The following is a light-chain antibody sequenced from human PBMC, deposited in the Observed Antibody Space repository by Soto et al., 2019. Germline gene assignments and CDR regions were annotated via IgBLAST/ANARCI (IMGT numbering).Light chain of an antibody. CDR1: QGISSY. V-gene: IGKV1-39*01. J-gene: IGKJ4*01. CDR2: DAS. CDR3: QQSYSTPS. Sequence: DIQLTESPSFLSASVGDRVTITCRASQGISSYLNWYQQQPGKAPKILIYDASSLQSGVPSRFSGSGSGTDFTLTISNLQPEDFATYYCQQSYSTPSFGGGTKVDIK.